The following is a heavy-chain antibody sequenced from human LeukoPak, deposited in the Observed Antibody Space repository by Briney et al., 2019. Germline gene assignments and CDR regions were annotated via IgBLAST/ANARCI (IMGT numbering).Heavy chain of an antibody. CDR3: ARVPRSGSYSSY. J-gene: IGHJ4*02. CDR1: GGSISSSNW. CDR2: IYHSGST. D-gene: IGHD1-26*01. V-gene: IGHV4-4*02. Sequence: PSETLSLTCAVSGGSISSSNWWSWVRQPPGQGLEWIGEIYHSGSTNYNPSLKSRVTISVDKSKNQFSLKLSSVTAADTAVYYCARVPRSGSYSSYWGQGTLVTVSS.